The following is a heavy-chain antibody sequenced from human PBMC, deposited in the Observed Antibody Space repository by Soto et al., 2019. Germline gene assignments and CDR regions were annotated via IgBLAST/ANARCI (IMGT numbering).Heavy chain of an antibody. Sequence: EVQLVESGGGLVQPGGSLRLSCAASGFTFSNYNMNWVRQAPGKGLEWVSYISSAGGAIYYADSVKGRFTISRDNAKNSMYLRMNSLRDEDTAVYHCARDPFDYWGQGTLVTVSS. CDR1: GFTFSNYN. CDR3: ARDPFDY. V-gene: IGHV3-48*02. J-gene: IGHJ4*02. CDR2: ISSAGGAI.